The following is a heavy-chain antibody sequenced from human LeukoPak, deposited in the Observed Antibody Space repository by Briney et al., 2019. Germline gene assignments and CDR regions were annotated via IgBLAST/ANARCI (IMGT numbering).Heavy chain of an antibody. CDR2: IYNSGGT. D-gene: IGHD3-16*01. CDR1: GGFITSSFY. V-gene: IGHV4-59*01. CDR3: ARASVLLSADY. J-gene: IGHJ4*02. Sequence: SETLSLTCTVSGGFITSSFYWSWIRQSPGKGLEWIGYIYNSGGTKYNPSLKSRLTISVDTSKNQFSLNLTSVTAADTAVYYCARASVLLSADYWGQGALVTVSS.